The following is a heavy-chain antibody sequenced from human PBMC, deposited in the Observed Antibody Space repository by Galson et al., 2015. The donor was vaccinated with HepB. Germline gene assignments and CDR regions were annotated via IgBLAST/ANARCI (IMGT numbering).Heavy chain of an antibody. J-gene: IGHJ4*02. D-gene: IGHD2-15*01. Sequence: SLRLSCAASGFTFSSYAMHWVRQAPGKGLEWVAVISYDGSNKYYADSVKGRFTISRDNSRNTLYLQMNSLRAEDTAVYYCASTICSGGSCYSSYFDYWGQGTLVTVSS. CDR3: ASTICSGGSCYSSYFDY. CDR1: GFTFSSYA. CDR2: ISYDGSNK. V-gene: IGHV3-30-3*01.